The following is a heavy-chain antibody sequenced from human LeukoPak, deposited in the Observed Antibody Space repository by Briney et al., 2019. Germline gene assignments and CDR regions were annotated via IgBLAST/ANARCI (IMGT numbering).Heavy chain of an antibody. CDR2: VDYTGIT. CDR1: GGSISSSGYY. CDR3: ARVRGYCSGGSCYVDAFDI. Sequence: PSETLSLTCTVSGGSISSSGYYWGWIRQPPGKGLEWIGSVDYTGITSHSPSLKSRVTISVDTSKNQFSLKVSSVSAADTGVYYCARVRGYCSGGSCYVDAFDIWGQGTMVTVSS. D-gene: IGHD2-15*01. J-gene: IGHJ3*02. V-gene: IGHV4-39*01.